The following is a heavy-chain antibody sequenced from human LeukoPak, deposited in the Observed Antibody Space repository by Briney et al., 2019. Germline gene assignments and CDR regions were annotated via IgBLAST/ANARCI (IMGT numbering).Heavy chain of an antibody. CDR2: FDPEDGET. V-gene: IGHV1-24*01. D-gene: IGHD4/OR15-4a*01. J-gene: IGHJ4*02. Sequence: ASVKVSCKVSGYTLTELSMHWVRQAPGKGLEWMGGFDPEDGETIYAQKFQGRVTMTEDTSTDTAYMELSSLRSEDAAVYYCATVVLSSGAEAFDYWGQGTLVTVSS. CDR1: GYTLTELS. CDR3: ATVVLSSGAEAFDY.